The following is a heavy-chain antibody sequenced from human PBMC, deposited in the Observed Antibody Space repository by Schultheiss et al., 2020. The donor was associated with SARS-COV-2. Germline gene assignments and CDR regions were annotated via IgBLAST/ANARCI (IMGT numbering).Heavy chain of an antibody. J-gene: IGHJ4*02. CDR1: GFSLSTSGVG. Sequence: SGPTLVKPTQTLTLTCTFSGFSLSTSGVGVGWIRQPPGKALEWLALIDWDDDKYYSTSLKTRLTITKDTSKSQVVLTMTNMDPVDTATYYCARSQDEWLRFRESSYYFDYWGQGTLVTVSS. D-gene: IGHD5-12*01. CDR3: ARSQDEWLRFRESSYYFDY. V-gene: IGHV2-70*12. CDR2: IDWDDDK.